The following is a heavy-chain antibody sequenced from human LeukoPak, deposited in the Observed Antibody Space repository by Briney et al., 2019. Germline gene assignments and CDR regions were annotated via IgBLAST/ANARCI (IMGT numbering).Heavy chain of an antibody. Sequence: SVKVSCKASGGTFSSYAISWVRQAPGQGLEWMGGIIPIFGTANYAQKFQGRVTITADESTSTAYMELGSLRSEDTAVYYCARDRDYYDSSGSWDYWGQGTLVTVSS. J-gene: IGHJ4*02. V-gene: IGHV1-69*13. CDR1: GGTFSSYA. D-gene: IGHD3-22*01. CDR2: IIPIFGTA. CDR3: ARDRDYYDSSGSWDY.